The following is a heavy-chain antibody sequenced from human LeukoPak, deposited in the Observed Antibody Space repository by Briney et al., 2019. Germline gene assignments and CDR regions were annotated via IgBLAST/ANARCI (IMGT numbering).Heavy chain of an antibody. CDR2: IYYSGST. V-gene: IGHV4-59*01. CDR1: GGSISSYY. Sequence: SETLSLTYTVSGGSISSYYWSWIRQPPGKGLEWIGNIYYSGSTNYNPSLKSRVTISVDTSKNQFSLKLSSVTAADTAVYYCTRGSIAYYYMDVWGKGTTVTISS. CDR3: TRGSIAYYYMDV. D-gene: IGHD3-22*01. J-gene: IGHJ6*03.